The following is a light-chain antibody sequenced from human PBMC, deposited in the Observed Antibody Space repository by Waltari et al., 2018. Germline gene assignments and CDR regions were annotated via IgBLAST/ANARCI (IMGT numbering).Light chain of an antibody. CDR1: SLRSYY. CDR2: GKN. CDR3: SSRDSSGNHLGV. V-gene: IGLV3-19*01. J-gene: IGLJ2*01. Sequence: SELTRDPAVSVALGKTVGITCQGDSLRSYYASWYQQKPGQAPVLVIYGKNNRPSGIPDRCSACRPGSTASWTITGAQAEDEADCYCSSRDSSGNHLGVFGGGTKLAVL.